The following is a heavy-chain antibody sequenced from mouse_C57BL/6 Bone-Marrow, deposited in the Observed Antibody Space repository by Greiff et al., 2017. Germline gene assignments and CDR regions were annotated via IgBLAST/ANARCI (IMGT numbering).Heavy chain of an antibody. V-gene: IGHV5-9*01. CDR1: GFTFSSYT. D-gene: IGHD2-10*02. Sequence: EVKLMESGGGLVKPGGSLKLSCAASGFTFSSYTMSWVRQTPEKRLEWVATISGGGGNTYYPDSVKGRFTISRDNAKNTLYLQMSSLRSEDTALYYCARRVWFDYWGQGTTLTVSS. J-gene: IGHJ2*01. CDR2: ISGGGGNT. CDR3: ARRVWFDY.